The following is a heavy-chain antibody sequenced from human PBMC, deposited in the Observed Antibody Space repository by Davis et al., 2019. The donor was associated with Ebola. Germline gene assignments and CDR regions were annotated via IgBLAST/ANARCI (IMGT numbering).Heavy chain of an antibody. CDR2: IYYSGST. CDR3: ARGPSLRNFDY. D-gene: IGHD3-16*01. J-gene: IGHJ4*02. CDR1: GGSISSSSYY. V-gene: IGHV4-39*07. Sequence: SETLSLTCTVSGGSISSSSYYWGWIRQPPGKGLEWIGSIYYSGSTNYNPSLKSRVTISVDTSKNQFSLKLSSVTAADTAVYYCARGPSLRNFDYWGQGTLVTVSS.